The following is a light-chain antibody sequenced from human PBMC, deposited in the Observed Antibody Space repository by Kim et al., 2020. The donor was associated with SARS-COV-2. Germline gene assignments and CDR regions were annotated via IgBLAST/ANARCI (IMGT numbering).Light chain of an antibody. V-gene: IGKV3-15*01. J-gene: IGKJ1*01. CDR1: QSLSSN. CDR3: QQYNNWPPRRT. CDR2: GAS. Sequence: PGEILPRSCRASQSLSSNLAWYQQKPGQAPRLRIYGASTRATGIPARFSGSGSGTEFTLTISSLQSEDFAVYYCQQYNNWPPRRTFGQGTQVDIK.